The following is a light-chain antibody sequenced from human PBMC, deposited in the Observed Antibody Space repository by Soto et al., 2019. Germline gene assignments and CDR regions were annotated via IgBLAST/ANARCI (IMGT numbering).Light chain of an antibody. CDR1: SANIGAGYD. CDR2: GNS. Sequence: QSVLTQPPSVSGAPGQRVTISCTGSSANIGAGYDVHWYQQLPGTAPKLLIYGNSNRPSGVPDRFSGSKSGTSAFLAITGLQAEDEADYYCQSYDSSLSGWVFGGGTKLTAL. CDR3: QSYDSSLSGWV. V-gene: IGLV1-40*01. J-gene: IGLJ3*02.